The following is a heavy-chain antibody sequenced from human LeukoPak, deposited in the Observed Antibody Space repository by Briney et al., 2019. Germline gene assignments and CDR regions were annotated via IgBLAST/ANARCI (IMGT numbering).Heavy chain of an antibody. V-gene: IGHV3-74*01. CDR3: VRGTYHAYYMDV. Sequence: AGGSLRLSCAASGFTFSSYSMNWVRQALGKGLVWVSRVNPGGSIANFADSVKGRFTISRDNAKNTVYLQTSSLTAEDTAVYYCVRGTYHAYYMDVWGKGTTVTVSS. CDR1: GFTFSSYS. J-gene: IGHJ6*03. CDR2: VNPGGSIA. D-gene: IGHD3-16*01.